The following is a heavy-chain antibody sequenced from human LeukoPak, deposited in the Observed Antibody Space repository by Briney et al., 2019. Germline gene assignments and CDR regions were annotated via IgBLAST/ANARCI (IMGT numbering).Heavy chain of an antibody. J-gene: IGHJ4*02. Sequence: SETLSLTCAVYGGSLSGYYWSWIRQPPGKGLEWIGEINHSGSTNYNPSLKSRVTISVDTSKNQFSLKLSSVTAADTAVYYCARGYLFSHWGQGTLVTVSS. CDR3: ARGYLFSH. V-gene: IGHV4-34*01. D-gene: IGHD2-21*01. CDR1: GGSLSGYY. CDR2: INHSGST.